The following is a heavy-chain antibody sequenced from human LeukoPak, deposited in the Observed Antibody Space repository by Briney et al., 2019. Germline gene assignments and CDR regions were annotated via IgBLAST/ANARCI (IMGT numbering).Heavy chain of an antibody. CDR1: GFTFSSYG. V-gene: IGHV3-33*06. CDR3: AKDRSDIVVVPVAHYYYYMDV. J-gene: IGHJ6*03. CDR2: IWYDGSNK. Sequence: PGGSLRLSCAASGFTFSSYGMHWVRQAPGKGLEWVAVIWYDGSNKYYADSVKGRFTISRDNSKNTLYLQMNSLRAEDTAVYYCAKDRSDIVVVPVAHYYYYMDVWGKGTTLTVSS. D-gene: IGHD2-2*01.